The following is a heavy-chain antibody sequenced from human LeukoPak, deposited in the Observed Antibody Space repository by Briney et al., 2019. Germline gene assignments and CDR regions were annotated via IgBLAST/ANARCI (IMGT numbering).Heavy chain of an antibody. Sequence: GASVKVSCKASGYTFTGNYMHWVRQAPGQGLEWMGWINPHSGGTNYAQRFQGRVTMTTDTSTSTAYMELRSLRSDDTAVYYCARVRDYGGIGEDYWGQGTLVTVPS. D-gene: IGHD3-16*01. CDR3: ARVRDYGGIGEDY. J-gene: IGHJ4*02. CDR2: INPHSGGT. V-gene: IGHV1-2*02. CDR1: GYTFTGNY.